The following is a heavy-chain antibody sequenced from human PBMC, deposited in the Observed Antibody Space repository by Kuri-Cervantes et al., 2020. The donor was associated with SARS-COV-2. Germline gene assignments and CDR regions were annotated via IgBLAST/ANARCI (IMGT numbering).Heavy chain of an antibody. Sequence: GESLKISCAASGFTFSSYAMSWVRQAPGKGLEWVSAISGSGGSTYYADSVKGRFTISRDNSKNTLYLQMNSLRAEDTAVYYCAKCDEVVPDYYYYYYMDVWGKGNTVTVSS. D-gene: IGHD2-2*01. CDR3: AKCDEVVPDYYYYYYMDV. J-gene: IGHJ6*03. CDR1: GFTFSSYA. CDR2: ISGSGGST. V-gene: IGHV3-23*01.